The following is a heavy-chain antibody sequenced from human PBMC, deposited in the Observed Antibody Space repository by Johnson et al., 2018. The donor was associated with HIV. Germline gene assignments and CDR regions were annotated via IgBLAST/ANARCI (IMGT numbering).Heavy chain of an antibody. D-gene: IGHD2-21*01. CDR2: VNNDGGDT. J-gene: IGHJ3*02. CDR1: GFTFTNYW. CDR3: ARGGPFHAFDI. V-gene: IGHV3-74*01. Sequence: VQLVESGGGLVQPGGSLRLSCAVSGFTFTNYWMHWVRQAPGKGLVWVSRVNNDGGDTIYADSVKGRFTTSRDNAKNTLFLQMNSLRAEDTAMYFCARGGPFHAFDIWGHGTTVTVSS.